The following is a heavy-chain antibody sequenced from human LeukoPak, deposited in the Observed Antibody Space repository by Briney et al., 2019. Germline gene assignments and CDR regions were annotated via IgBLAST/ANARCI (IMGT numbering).Heavy chain of an antibody. CDR3: ARDLWVLRYFDWLPPGP. Sequence: GGSLRLSCAASGFTFSSYWMSWVRQAPGKGLEWVANIKQDGSEKYYVDSVKGRFTISRDNAKNSLYLQMNSLRSDDTAVYYCARDLWVLRYFDWLPPGPWGQGTLVTVSS. CDR2: IKQDGSEK. CDR1: GFTFSSYW. V-gene: IGHV3-7*03. J-gene: IGHJ5*02. D-gene: IGHD3-9*01.